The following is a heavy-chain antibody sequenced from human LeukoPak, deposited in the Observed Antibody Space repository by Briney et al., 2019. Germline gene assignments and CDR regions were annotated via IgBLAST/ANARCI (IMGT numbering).Heavy chain of an antibody. CDR1: GFTVSSNY. Sequence: GGSLRLSCAASGFTVSSNYMSWVRQAPGKGLEWVSVIYSGGSTYYADSVKGRFTISRDNSKNTLYLQMNSLRAEDTAVYYCAKDRSSLRYCSSTSCYDGYNWFDPWGQGTLVTVSS. V-gene: IGHV3-53*05. CDR3: AKDRSSLRYCSSTSCYDGYNWFDP. D-gene: IGHD2-2*01. J-gene: IGHJ5*02. CDR2: IYSGGST.